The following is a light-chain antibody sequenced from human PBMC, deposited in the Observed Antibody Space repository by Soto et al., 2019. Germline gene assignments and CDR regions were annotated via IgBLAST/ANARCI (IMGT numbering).Light chain of an antibody. Sequence: QPVLTQPPSVSGAPGQRVTISCTGSTSNIGAGFDVHWYLQLPGTAPKLLIYANNDRPSGVPDRFSGSKSGSSASLAITGLQAEDEADYFCQSYDSSLSGVVFGGGTKVTVL. CDR2: ANN. CDR3: QSYDSSLSGVV. CDR1: TSNIGAGFD. V-gene: IGLV1-40*01. J-gene: IGLJ2*01.